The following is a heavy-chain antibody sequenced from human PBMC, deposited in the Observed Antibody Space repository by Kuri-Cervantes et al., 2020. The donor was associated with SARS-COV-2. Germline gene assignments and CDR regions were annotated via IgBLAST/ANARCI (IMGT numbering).Heavy chain of an antibody. CDR3: ARAVGATTGDY. CDR1: GFTFDDYG. Sequence: GGSLRLSCAASGFTFDDYGMSWVRQAPGKGLEWVSGINWNGGSTGYADSVKGRFTISRDNAKNSLYLQMNSLGAEDTAVYYCARAVGATTGDYWGQGTLVTVSS. V-gene: IGHV3-20*04. J-gene: IGHJ4*02. CDR2: INWNGGST. D-gene: IGHD1-26*01.